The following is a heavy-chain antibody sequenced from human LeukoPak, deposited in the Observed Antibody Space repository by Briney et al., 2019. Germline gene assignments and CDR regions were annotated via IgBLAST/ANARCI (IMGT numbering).Heavy chain of an antibody. J-gene: IGHJ4*02. CDR3: TRDYAAAVDYGDADCFDY. Sequence: PGGSLRLSCTASGFTFGDYAMSWFRQAPGKGLEWVGFIRSKAYGGTTEYAASVKGRFTISRDDSKSIAYLQMNSLKTEDTAVYYCTRDYAAAVDYGDADCFDYWGQGTLVTVSS. D-gene: IGHD4-17*01. V-gene: IGHV3-49*03. CDR1: GFTFGDYA. CDR2: IRSKAYGGTT.